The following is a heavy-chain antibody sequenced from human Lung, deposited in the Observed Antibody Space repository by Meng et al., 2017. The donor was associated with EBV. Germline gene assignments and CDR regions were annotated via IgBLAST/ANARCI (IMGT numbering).Heavy chain of an antibody. CDR3: ASGTPGRSYCDY. CDR1: GYTFGSYG. CDR2: FVNYVDT. Sequence: QVQLLQSGTEGKKPGASVRVSCKASGYTFGSYGICWVPQAPGQGLEWMGWFVNYVDTYPAPKFQGRVTMTTDTHTNTAFMELRSLTSDDTAIYYCASGTPGRSYCDYWGQGTLVTVSS. V-gene: IGHV1-18*01. D-gene: IGHD2-15*01. J-gene: IGHJ4*02.